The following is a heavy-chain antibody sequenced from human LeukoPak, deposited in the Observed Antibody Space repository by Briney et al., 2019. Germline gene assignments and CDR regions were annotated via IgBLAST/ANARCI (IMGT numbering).Heavy chain of an antibody. V-gene: IGHV3-33*01. CDR2: IWYDGSNK. J-gene: IGHJ4*02. D-gene: IGHD5-18*01. CDR3: AREAMVTLGTYFDY. Sequence: PGRSLRLSCAASGFTFSSYGMHWVRQAPGKGLEWVAVIWYDGSNKYYADSVKGRFTISRDNSKNTLYLQMNSLRAEDTAVYYCAREAMVTLGTYFDYWGQGTLVTVSS. CDR1: GFTFSSYG.